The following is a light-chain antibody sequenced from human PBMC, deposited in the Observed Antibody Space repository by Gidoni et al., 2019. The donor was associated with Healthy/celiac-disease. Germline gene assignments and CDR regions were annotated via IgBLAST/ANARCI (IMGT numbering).Light chain of an antibody. V-gene: IGKV3-11*01. CDR3: QQRSNWPLT. Sequence: IVLTKSPATLSLSPGERATLPCRSSQSVSSYLAWYQQKPGQAPRLLIYDASTRATGIPARFSGSGSGTDFTLTISSLQPEDVAVYYCQQRSNWPLTFGGGTKVEIK. CDR1: QSVSSY. CDR2: DAS. J-gene: IGKJ4*01.